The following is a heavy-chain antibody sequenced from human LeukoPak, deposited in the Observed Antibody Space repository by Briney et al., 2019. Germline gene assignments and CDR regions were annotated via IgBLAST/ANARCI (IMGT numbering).Heavy chain of an antibody. Sequence: SETLSLTCSVFGGSISSYYWSWIRQPPGKGVEWIGYIYKSGSTNYNPSLKSRVTISVDTSKNQFSLKLSSVTAADTAVYYCARGGSYYYFDHWGQGTLVTVSS. V-gene: IGHV4-59*01. CDR1: GGSISSYY. CDR3: ARGGSYYYFDH. J-gene: IGHJ4*02. D-gene: IGHD1-26*01. CDR2: IYKSGST.